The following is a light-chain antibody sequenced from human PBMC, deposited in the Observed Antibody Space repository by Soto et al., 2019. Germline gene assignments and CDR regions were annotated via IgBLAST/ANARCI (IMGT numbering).Light chain of an antibody. CDR2: EVS. CDR1: SSDVGGYNY. Sequence: QSALTQPASVSGSPGQSITISCTGTSSDVGGYNYVSWYQHLPGKAPKLLIFEVSARPSGVSNRFSASKSGNTASLTISGLQAEDEADYYCSSFRSSSAAFVFGTGTKLTVL. CDR3: SSFRSSSAAFV. V-gene: IGLV2-14*01. J-gene: IGLJ1*01.